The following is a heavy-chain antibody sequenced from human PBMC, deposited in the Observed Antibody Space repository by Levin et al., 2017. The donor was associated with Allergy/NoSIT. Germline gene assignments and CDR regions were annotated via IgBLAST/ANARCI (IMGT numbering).Heavy chain of an antibody. J-gene: IGHJ6*02. CDR1: GGSVSSGTYY. V-gene: IGHV4-61*01. CDR3: ARNRIIVSGGNDYYYGMDV. CDR2: INYRGVT. D-gene: IGHD5/OR15-5a*01. Sequence: SQTLSLTCSVSGGSVSSGTYYWGWIRRPPGKGLEWIGYINYRGVTKYNPSPKSRVTISVDTSKNEFSLKVTSVTPADTAVYYCARNRIIVSGGNDYYYGMDVWGQGTTVTVSS.